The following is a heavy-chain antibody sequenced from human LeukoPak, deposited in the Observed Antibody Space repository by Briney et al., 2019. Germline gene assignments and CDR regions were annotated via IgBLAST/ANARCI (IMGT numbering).Heavy chain of an antibody. Sequence: PGGSLRLSCTASGFTSSSYAMTWVRQAPGKGLEWVSAISGSGSSTYYADSVKGRFTISRDNAKNTLYLQMNSLRAEDTAVYYCARAYYYDSSGYYHFDYWGQGTLVTVSS. D-gene: IGHD3-22*01. CDR2: ISGSGSST. J-gene: IGHJ4*02. CDR1: GFTSSSYA. V-gene: IGHV3-23*01. CDR3: ARAYYYDSSGYYHFDY.